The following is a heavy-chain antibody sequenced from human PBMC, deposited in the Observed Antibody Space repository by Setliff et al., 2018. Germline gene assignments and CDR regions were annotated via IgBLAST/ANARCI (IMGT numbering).Heavy chain of an antibody. Sequence: PSETLSLTCTVSGTSISTGPYYWTWIRQSAERGLEWIGQIFSRGSMNYRPSLSSRVTISADSSKNQFSLKLSSVTAADTAVYYCTRGPNLYGDLDSWGLGTLVTVSS. J-gene: IGHJ4*02. CDR3: TRGPNLYGDLDS. CDR1: GTSISTGPYY. D-gene: IGHD4-17*01. CDR2: IFSRGSM. V-gene: IGHV4-61*09.